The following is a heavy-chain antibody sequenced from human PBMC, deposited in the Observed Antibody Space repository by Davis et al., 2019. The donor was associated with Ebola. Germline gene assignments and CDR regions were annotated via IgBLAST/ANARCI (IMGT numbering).Heavy chain of an antibody. CDR2: IKSKTDGGTT. Sequence: GGSLRLSCAASGFTFSTAWMNWVRQAPGKGLEWVGRIKSKTDGGTTDYAAPVKGRFTISRDDSKNTLYLQMNSLKTEDTAVYYCTTGPYDFWSGYYVIRYYYYGMDVWGQGTTVTVSS. J-gene: IGHJ6*02. CDR3: TTGPYDFWSGYYVIRYYYYGMDV. V-gene: IGHV3-15*07. D-gene: IGHD3-3*01. CDR1: GFTFSTAW.